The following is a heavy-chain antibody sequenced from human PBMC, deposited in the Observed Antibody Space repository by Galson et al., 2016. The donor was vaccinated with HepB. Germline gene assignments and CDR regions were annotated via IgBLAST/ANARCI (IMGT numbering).Heavy chain of an antibody. CDR3: ARDGRGGHYYGSGSY. CDR2: INPSSGNT. Sequence: SVKVSCKASGYTFTSYYMHWVRQAPGQGLEWMGIINPSSGNTNYAQKFQGRVTMTRDTSTSTVYMELSSLRSEDTAIYYCARDGRGGHYYGSGSYWGQGTLVTVSS. CDR1: GYTFTSYY. J-gene: IGHJ4*02. V-gene: IGHV1-46*01. D-gene: IGHD3-10*01.